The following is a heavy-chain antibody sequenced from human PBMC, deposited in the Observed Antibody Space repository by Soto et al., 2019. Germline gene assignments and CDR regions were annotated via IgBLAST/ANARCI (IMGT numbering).Heavy chain of an antibody. V-gene: IGHV4-34*01. CDR2: INHSGST. CDR3: ARGREGGLYYYYGMDV. CDR1: GGSFSGYY. J-gene: IGHJ6*02. Sequence: QVQLQQWGAGLLKPSETLSLTCAVYGGSFSGYYWSWIRQPPGKGLEWIGEINHSGSTNYNPSLKSRVTISVDTSKNQFSLKLSSVTAADTAVYYCARGREGGLYYYYGMDVWGQGTTVTVSS.